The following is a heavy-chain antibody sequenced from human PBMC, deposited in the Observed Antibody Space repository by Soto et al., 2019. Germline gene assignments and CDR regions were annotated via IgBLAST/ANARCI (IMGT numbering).Heavy chain of an antibody. CDR2: IIPIFGTA. V-gene: IGHV1-69*13. CDR1: GGTFSSYA. CDR3: ARVQYYDSSGYYYWFDP. Sequence: SVKVSCKASGGTFSSYAISWVRQAPGQGLEWMGGIIPIFGTANYAQKFQGRVTITADESTSTAYMELSSLRSEDTAVYYCARVQYYDSSGYYYWFDPWGQGTLVTVSS. J-gene: IGHJ5*02. D-gene: IGHD3-22*01.